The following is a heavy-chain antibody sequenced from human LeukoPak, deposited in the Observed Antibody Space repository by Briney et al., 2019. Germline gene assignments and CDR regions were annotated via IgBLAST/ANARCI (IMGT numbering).Heavy chain of an antibody. CDR1: GGSITSSNYF. J-gene: IGHJ2*01. CDR2: IYHSGTI. V-gene: IGHV4-39*01. CDR3: ARQGVVPNKAGWYFDL. D-gene: IGHD3-10*01. Sequence: SETLSLTCIVSGGSITSSNYFWGWIRQPPGKGLEWIGGIYHSGTIFYSPSLGSRVAISIDTSKNQFSLRLLSVTAADTAVYYCARQGVVPNKAGWYFDLWGRGTLVTASS.